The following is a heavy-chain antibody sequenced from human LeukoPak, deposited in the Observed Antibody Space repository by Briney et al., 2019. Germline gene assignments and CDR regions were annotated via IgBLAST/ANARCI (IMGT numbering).Heavy chain of an antibody. D-gene: IGHD1-14*01. V-gene: IGHV4-59*01. CDR1: GGSITSYY. CDR2: VSDGGRT. Sequence: PSETLSLTCSFSGGSITSYYWSWIRQPPGKGLEWIGHVSDGGRTNYSPSLSSRVSISVDTSKNQFSLKLNSVTAADTAVYFCARASTTFDDWGQGTLVTVFS. J-gene: IGHJ4*02. CDR3: ARASTTFDD.